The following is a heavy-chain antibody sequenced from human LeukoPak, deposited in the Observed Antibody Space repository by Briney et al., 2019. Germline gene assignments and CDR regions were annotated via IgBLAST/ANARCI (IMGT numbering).Heavy chain of an antibody. V-gene: IGHV4-34*01. CDR1: GGSISSYY. Sequence: SETLSLTCTVSGGSISSYYWSWIRQPPGKGLEWIGEINHSGSTNYNPSLKSRVTISVDTSKNQFSLKLSSVTAADTAVYYCARWVTGLDYWGQGTLVTVSS. CDR3: ARWVTGLDY. CDR2: INHSGST. D-gene: IGHD2-21*02. J-gene: IGHJ4*02.